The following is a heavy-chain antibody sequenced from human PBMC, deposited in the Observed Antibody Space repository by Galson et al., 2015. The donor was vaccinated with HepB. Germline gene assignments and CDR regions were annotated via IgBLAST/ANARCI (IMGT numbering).Heavy chain of an antibody. CDR3: TARAGSGWGYY. CDR2: IRSKANSYAT. D-gene: IGHD6-19*01. Sequence: SLRLSCAASGFTFSGSAMHWVRQASGKGLEWVGRIRSKANSYATAYAASVKGRFTISRDDSKNTAYLQMNSLKTEDTAVYYCTARAGSGWGYYWGQGTLVTVSS. J-gene: IGHJ4*02. CDR1: GFTFSGSA. V-gene: IGHV3-73*01.